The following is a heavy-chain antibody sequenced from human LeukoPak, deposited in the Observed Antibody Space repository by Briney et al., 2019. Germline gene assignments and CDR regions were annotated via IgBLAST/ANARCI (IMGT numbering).Heavy chain of an antibody. D-gene: IGHD2-21*01. CDR2: IYSSGST. CDR3: AKRAVTTAGDLWFDP. J-gene: IGHJ5*02. CDR1: GGSINNNY. V-gene: IGHV4-59*08. Sequence: SETLSLTCTVSGGSINNNYWGWFRQPPGKGLEWLGYIYSSGSTTYNPSLESRLAISIDTTKNHFSLKLSSVTAADTAVYFCAKRAVTTAGDLWFDPWGQRTLVTVSS.